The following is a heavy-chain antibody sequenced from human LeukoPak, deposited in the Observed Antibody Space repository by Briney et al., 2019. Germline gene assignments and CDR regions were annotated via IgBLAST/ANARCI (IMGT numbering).Heavy chain of an antibody. CDR2: LYYRGST. J-gene: IGHJ4*02. V-gene: IGHV4-38-2*02. D-gene: IGHD3-22*01. CDR1: GYSITSGYY. Sequence: SETLSLTCTVSGYSITSGYYWGWIRQAPGKGLEWIGSLYYRGSTYYNPSLKSRVTILVDTSKNQYSLKLSSVTAADTAVYYCARETRNYYDSSGYYVFDYWGQGTLVTVSS. CDR3: ARETRNYYDSSGYYVFDY.